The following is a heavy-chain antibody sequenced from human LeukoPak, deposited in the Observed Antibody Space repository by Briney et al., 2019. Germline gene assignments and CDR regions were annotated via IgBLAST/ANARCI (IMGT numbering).Heavy chain of an antibody. V-gene: IGHV3-7*01. CDR3: SREFHP. CDR1: GFPFATYW. Sequence: GGSLRLSCEGSGFPFATYWMAWVRQAPGKGLEWVANIKHDGREEHYVDSIKGRFTISRDNGKNSVYLQMKNLRVEDTAMYYCSREFHPWGQGTLVIVSS. J-gene: IGHJ5*02. CDR2: IKHDGREE.